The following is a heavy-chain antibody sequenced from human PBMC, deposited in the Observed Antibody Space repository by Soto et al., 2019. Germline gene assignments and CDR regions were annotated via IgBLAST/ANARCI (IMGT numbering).Heavy chain of an antibody. J-gene: IGHJ4*02. D-gene: IGHD3-16*01. CDR1: GFTFSSYA. CDR2: MSYDGSNK. CDR3: ARDGGAY. Sequence: QVQLVESGGGVVQPGRSLRLSCAASGFTFSSYAMHWVRRAPGKGLEWMAVMSYDGSNKYYADSVKGRFTISRDNSKNTLYLQMNSLRPEDTALYCCARDGGAYWGQGTLVIVSS. V-gene: IGHV3-30-3*01.